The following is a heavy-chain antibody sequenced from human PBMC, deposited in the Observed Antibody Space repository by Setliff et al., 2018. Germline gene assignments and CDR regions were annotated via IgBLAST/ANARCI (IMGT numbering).Heavy chain of an antibody. D-gene: IGHD3-10*01. CDR1: GGSISSGDYY. CDR3: ARGIITMVRGVITFSYYFDY. CDR2: IYSSGST. Sequence: PSETLSLTCTVSGGSISSGDYYWSWIRQPPGKGLEWIGYIYSSGSTYCNPSLKSRVSISVDTSKNQFSLKLSSVTAADTAVYYCARGIITMVRGVITFSYYFDYWGQGTLVTVSS. V-gene: IGHV4-30-4*08. J-gene: IGHJ4*02.